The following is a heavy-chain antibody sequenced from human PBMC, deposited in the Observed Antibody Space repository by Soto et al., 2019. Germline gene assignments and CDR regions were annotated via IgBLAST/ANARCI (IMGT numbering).Heavy chain of an antibody. V-gene: IGHV3-23*01. CDR1: GFTFSSYA. J-gene: IGHJ4*02. Sequence: GGSLRLSCAASGFTFSSYAMSWVRQAPGKGLEWVSAISGSGGSTYYADSVKGRFTISRDNSKNTLYLQMNSLRAEDTAVYYCAKDRAVAGTKSAFDYWGQGTLVTVSS. CDR3: AKDRAVAGTKSAFDY. CDR2: ISGSGGST. D-gene: IGHD6-19*01.